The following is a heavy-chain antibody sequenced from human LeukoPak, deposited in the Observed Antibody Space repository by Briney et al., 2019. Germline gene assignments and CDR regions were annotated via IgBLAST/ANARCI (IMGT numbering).Heavy chain of an antibody. V-gene: IGHV3-7*01. Sequence: GGSPRLSCAASGFTFSSYWMTWVRQAPGKGLEWVANIKEDASAQHYVDSVKGRFTISRDNAKNSLYLQMNSLRAEDTAVYYCGRGNDFWGQGTLVTVSS. CDR3: GRGNDF. D-gene: IGHD3-3*01. CDR1: GFTFSSYW. CDR2: IKEDASAQ. J-gene: IGHJ4*02.